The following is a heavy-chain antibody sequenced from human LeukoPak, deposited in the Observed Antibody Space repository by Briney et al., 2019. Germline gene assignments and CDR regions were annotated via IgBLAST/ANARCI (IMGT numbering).Heavy chain of an antibody. J-gene: IGHJ4*02. CDR3: ARDGTYTDYDPDFDI. V-gene: IGHV3-7*04. D-gene: IGHD5-12*01. CDR2: IKQDGSEK. Sequence: QPGGSLRLSCAASGFTFSRFWMSWVRQAPGKGLEWVANIKQDGSEKYYVDSVKGRFTISGDNAKNSLYLQMNSLRAEDTAVFYCARDGTYTDYDPDFDIWGQGTLVTVSS. CDR1: GFTFSRFW.